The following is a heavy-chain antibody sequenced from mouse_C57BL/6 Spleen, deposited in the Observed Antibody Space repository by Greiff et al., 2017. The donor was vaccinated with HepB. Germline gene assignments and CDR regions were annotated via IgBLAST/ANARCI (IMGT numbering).Heavy chain of an antibody. CDR3: ARGGSNPGDYFDY. CDR2: IYPRDGST. V-gene: IGHV1-85*01. D-gene: IGHD1-1*01. Sequence: QVQLKQSGPELVKPGASVKLSCKASGYTFTSYDINWVKQRPGQGLEWIGWIYPRDGSTKYNEKFKGKATLTVDTSSSTAYMELHSLTSEDSAVYFCARGGSNPGDYFDYWGQGTTLTVSS. J-gene: IGHJ2*01. CDR1: GYTFTSYD.